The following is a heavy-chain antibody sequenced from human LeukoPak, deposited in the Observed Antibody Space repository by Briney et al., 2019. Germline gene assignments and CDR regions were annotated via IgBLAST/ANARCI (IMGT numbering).Heavy chain of an antibody. D-gene: IGHD3-10*01. CDR1: GGSISSSSYY. CDR3: AGTSQLLWFGSDAFDI. J-gene: IGHJ3*02. Sequence: SETLSLTCTVSGGSISSSSYYWGWIRQPPGKGLEWIGSIYHSGSTYYNPSLKSRVTISVDTSKNQFSLKLSSVTAADTAVYYCAGTSQLLWFGSDAFDIWGQGTMVTVSS. CDR2: IYHSGST. V-gene: IGHV4-39*07.